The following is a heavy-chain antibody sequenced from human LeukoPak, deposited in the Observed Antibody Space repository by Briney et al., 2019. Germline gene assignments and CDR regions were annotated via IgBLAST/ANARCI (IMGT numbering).Heavy chain of an antibody. D-gene: IGHD3-10*02. V-gene: IGHV3-48*03. CDR3: AELGITMIGGV. CDR2: ISSSGSTK. Sequence: GGSLRLSCAASGFTFSSYEMNWVRQAPGKGLEWVSYISSSGSTKDYADSVKGRFTISRDNAKNSLYLQMNSLRAEDTAVYYCAELGITMIGGVWGKGTTVTISS. J-gene: IGHJ6*04. CDR1: GFTFSSYE.